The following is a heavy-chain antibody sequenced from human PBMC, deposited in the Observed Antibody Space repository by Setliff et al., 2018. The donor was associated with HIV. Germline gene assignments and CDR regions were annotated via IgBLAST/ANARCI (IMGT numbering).Heavy chain of an antibody. CDR3: ASWGGFEWLLSEEAFDI. CDR2: INHSGIT. V-gene: IGHV4-34*01. J-gene: IGHJ3*02. D-gene: IGHD3-3*01. Sequence: PSETLSLTCAVYGGSLSGHYWTWIRQPPGEGLEWIGEINHSGITNYNPTLKSRVTISTDTSKNQFSLRLNSVTAADTAVYYCASWGGFEWLLSEEAFDIWGQGTMVTVSS. CDR1: GGSLSGHY.